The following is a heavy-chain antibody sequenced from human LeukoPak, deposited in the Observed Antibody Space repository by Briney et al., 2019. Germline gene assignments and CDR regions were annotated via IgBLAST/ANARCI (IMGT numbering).Heavy chain of an antibody. CDR2: ISFDGSNQ. Sequence: PGGSLRLSCAASGFTFSSFGMHSVRQAPGQGLEWVAVISFDGSNQYYADSVKGRFTIYRDNFKNTVYLQMNSLRAEETAVYYCAKSHPPTVTTEEGEYLQHWGQGTLVTVSS. V-gene: IGHV3-30*18. D-gene: IGHD4-17*01. J-gene: IGHJ1*01. CDR3: AKSHPPTVTTEEGEYLQH. CDR1: GFTFSSFG.